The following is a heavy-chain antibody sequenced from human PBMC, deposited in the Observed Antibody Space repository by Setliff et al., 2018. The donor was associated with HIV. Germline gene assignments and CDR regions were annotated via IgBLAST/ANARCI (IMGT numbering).Heavy chain of an antibody. CDR2: IYSNDEK. CDR3: VHTQYGRYFQY. V-gene: IGHV2-26*01. Sequence: SGPTLVNPAGTLTLTCNVTGRSLSNARMGVSWIRQPPGKALEWRADIYSNDEKSYSTSLKSRLTITKDTSRNQVDLTMTNMDPVDTGTYYCVHTQYGRYFQYWGQGALVTVSS. CDR1: GRSLSNARMG. D-gene: IGHD1-26*01. J-gene: IGHJ1*01.